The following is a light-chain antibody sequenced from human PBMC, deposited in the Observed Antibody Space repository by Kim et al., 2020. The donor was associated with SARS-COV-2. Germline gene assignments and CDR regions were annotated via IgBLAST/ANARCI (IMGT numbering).Light chain of an antibody. CDR2: YNH. CDR1: TSNIGSNA. CDR3: APWDDSLNGVV. V-gene: IGLV1-44*01. J-gene: IGLJ2*01. Sequence: QSVPISCSGSTSNIGSNAVNWYRHLPGTAPHLLIYYNHQLPSGVPARFSGSKSGTSASLAISGLQSEDEADYYCAPWDDSLNGVVFGGGTKLTVL.